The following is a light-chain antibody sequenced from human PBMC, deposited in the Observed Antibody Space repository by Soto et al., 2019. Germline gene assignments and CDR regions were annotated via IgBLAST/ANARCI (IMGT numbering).Light chain of an antibody. CDR3: SSYRSTTTV. J-gene: IGLJ1*01. V-gene: IGLV2-14*01. Sequence: QSALTQPASVSGSPGQSITISCTGTSSDIGTYNFVSWYQVHPGRAPKLIIHDVSDRPSGVSNRFSGSKSGNTASLTISGLQPEDEADYYCSSYRSTTTVFGTGTKLTVL. CDR1: SSDIGTYNF. CDR2: DVS.